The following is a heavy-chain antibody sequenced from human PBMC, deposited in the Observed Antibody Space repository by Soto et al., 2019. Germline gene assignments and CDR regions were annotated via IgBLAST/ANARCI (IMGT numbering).Heavy chain of an antibody. CDR2: IYYSGST. CDR3: ARRYSSAFDI. Sequence: PSETLSLTCTVSGGSINDYYWSWIRQPPGKGLEWIGYIYYSGSTNYNPSLKSRVTISVDTSKNQFSLKLSSVTAADTAVYYCARRYSSAFDIWGQGTMVTVSS. CDR1: GGSINDYY. J-gene: IGHJ3*02. V-gene: IGHV4-59*08. D-gene: IGHD6-13*01.